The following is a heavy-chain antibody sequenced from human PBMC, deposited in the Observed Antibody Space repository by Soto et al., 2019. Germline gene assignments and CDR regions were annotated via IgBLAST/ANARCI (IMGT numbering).Heavy chain of an antibody. Sequence: QVQLVQSGAEVKKPGSSVKVSCKASGGTFSSYAISWVRQAPGQGLEWMGGIIPIFGTANYAQKFQGRVTITADESTSTAYMELSSPRSEDTAVYYCARAVKQWPVHYFDYWGQGTLVTVSS. CDR2: IIPIFGTA. D-gene: IGHD6-19*01. CDR3: ARAVKQWPVHYFDY. V-gene: IGHV1-69*01. J-gene: IGHJ4*02. CDR1: GGTFSSYA.